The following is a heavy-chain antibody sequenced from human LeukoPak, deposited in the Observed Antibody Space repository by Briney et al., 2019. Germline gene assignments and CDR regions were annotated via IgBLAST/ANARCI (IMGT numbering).Heavy chain of an antibody. V-gene: IGHV3-49*04. Sequence: GGSLRLSCTASGFTFGDYAMSWVRQAPGKGLEWVGFIRSKAYGGTTEYAASVKGRFTISRDDSKSIAYLQMNSLKTEDTAVYYCTRGLLRYFDLQYNYWGQGTLVTVSS. CDR1: GFTFGDYA. D-gene: IGHD3-9*01. CDR2: IRSKAYGGTT. J-gene: IGHJ4*02. CDR3: TRGLLRYFDLQYNY.